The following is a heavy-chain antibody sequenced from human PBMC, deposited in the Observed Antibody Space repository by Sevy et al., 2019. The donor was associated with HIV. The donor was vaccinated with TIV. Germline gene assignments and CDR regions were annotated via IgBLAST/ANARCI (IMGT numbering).Heavy chain of an antibody. D-gene: IGHD3-9*01. Sequence: ASVKVACKASGYTFTSYGISWVRQAPGQGLEWMGWISAYNGNTNYAQKLQGRVTMTTDTSTSTAYMELRSLRSDDTAVYYCARDELRYFDWLPTSEYFQHWGQGTLVTVSS. CDR3: ARDELRYFDWLPTSEYFQH. CDR2: ISAYNGNT. V-gene: IGHV1-18*01. CDR1: GYTFTSYG. J-gene: IGHJ1*01.